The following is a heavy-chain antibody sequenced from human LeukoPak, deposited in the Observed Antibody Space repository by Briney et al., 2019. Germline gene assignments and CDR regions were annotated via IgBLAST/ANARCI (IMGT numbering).Heavy chain of an antibody. V-gene: IGHV3-15*01. CDR3: TTDPDYSNYIFVDY. J-gene: IGHJ4*02. CDR2: IKSKTDGGTT. Sequence: PGESLRLSCAASGFTFSNAWMSWVRQAPGKGLEWVGRIKSKTDGGTTDYAAPVKGRFTISRDDSKNTLYLQMNSLKTEDTAVYYCTTDPDYSNYIFVDYWGQGTLVTVSS. D-gene: IGHD4-11*01. CDR1: GFTFSNAW.